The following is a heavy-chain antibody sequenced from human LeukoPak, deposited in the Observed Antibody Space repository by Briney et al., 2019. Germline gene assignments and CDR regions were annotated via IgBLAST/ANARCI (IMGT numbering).Heavy chain of an antibody. J-gene: IGHJ4*02. CDR2: IYSGGST. CDR1: GFTVSSNY. D-gene: IGHD4-17*01. CDR3: ARQIYGVEIDY. Sequence: GGSLRLSCAASGFTVSSNYMSWVRQAPGKGLEWVSIIYSGGSTYYADSVKGRFTISRDNSKNTLYLQMNSPRAEDTAVYYCARQIYGVEIDYWGQGTLVTVSS. V-gene: IGHV3-66*04.